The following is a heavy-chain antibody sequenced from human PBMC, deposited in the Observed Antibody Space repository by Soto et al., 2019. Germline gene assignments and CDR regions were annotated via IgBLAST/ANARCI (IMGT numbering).Heavy chain of an antibody. CDR2: IYYSGST. D-gene: IGHD3-22*01. V-gene: IGHV4-59*01. CDR1: GGSISSYY. Sequence: SETLSLTCTVSGGSISSYYWSWIRQPPGKGLEWIGYIYYSGSTSYNPSLKSRVTISVDTSKNQFSLKLSSVTAADTAVYYCARGAGSSGYYYFDYWGQGTLVTVS. CDR3: ARGAGSSGYYYFDY. J-gene: IGHJ4*02.